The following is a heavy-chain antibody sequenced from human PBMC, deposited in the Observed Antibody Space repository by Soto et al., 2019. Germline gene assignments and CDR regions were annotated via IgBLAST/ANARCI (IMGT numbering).Heavy chain of an antibody. D-gene: IGHD3-9*01. J-gene: IGHJ3*02. Sequence: SVKVSCKASGFTFTSSAMQWVRQARGQRLEWIGWIVVGSGNTNYAQKFQERVTITRDMSTSTAYMELSSLRSEDTAVYYCAAYNLYYDILTGYYYPNHDAFDIWGQGTMVTVSS. CDR2: IVVGSGNT. V-gene: IGHV1-58*02. CDR1: GFTFTSSA. CDR3: AAYNLYYDILTGYYYPNHDAFDI.